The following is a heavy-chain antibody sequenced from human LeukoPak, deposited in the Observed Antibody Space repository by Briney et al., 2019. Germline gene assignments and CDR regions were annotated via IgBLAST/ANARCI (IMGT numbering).Heavy chain of an antibody. CDR2: IKQDGSEK. CDR1: GFTFSSYW. V-gene: IGHV3-7*01. D-gene: IGHD3-22*01. Sequence: GGSLRLSCAASGFTFSSYWMSWVRQAPGKGLEGVANIKQDGSEKYYVDSVKGRFTISRDNAKNSLYLQMNSLRAEDTAVYYCARVYYDSSGYLRLYYYYYYMDVWGKGTTVTVSS. J-gene: IGHJ6*03. CDR3: ARVYYDSSGYLRLYYYYYYMDV.